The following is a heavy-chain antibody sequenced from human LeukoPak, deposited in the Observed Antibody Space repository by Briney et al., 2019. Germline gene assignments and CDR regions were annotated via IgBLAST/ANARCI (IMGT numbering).Heavy chain of an antibody. J-gene: IGHJ4*02. V-gene: IGHV3-30*18. CDR3: AKGSPHFDY. Sequence: GRSLRLSCAASGFTFSSYGMHWVRQAPGKGLEWVAVISYDGSNKYYADSVKGRFTISRDNSKNTLYLQMNSLRAEDTAVYYCAKGSPHFDYWGQGTLVTVSS. CDR1: GFTFSSYG. CDR2: ISYDGSNK.